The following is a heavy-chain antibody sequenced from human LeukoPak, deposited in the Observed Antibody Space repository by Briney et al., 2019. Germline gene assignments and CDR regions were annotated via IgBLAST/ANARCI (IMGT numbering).Heavy chain of an antibody. D-gene: IGHD5-18*01. Sequence: PSETLSLTCTVSGGSISSSSYYWGWIRQPPGKGLEWIGSIYYSGSTYYNPSLKSRVTISVDTSKNQFSLKLSSVTAADTAVYYCAGAGYSYRKFDYWGQGTLVTVSS. CDR3: AGAGYSYRKFDY. J-gene: IGHJ4*02. CDR1: GGSISSSSYY. CDR2: IYYSGST. V-gene: IGHV4-39*01.